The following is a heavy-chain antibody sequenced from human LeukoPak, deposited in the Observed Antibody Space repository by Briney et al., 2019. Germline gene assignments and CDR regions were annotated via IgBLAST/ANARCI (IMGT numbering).Heavy chain of an antibody. D-gene: IGHD3-22*01. CDR1: GYTFTSYG. Sequence: GASVKVSCKASGYTFTSYGISWVRQAPGQGLEWMGWISAYNGNTNYAQKLQGRVTMTTDTSTSTAYMELRSLRSDDTAVYYCARKYYYDSSGYYYAFDSWGQGTLVTVSS. CDR2: ISAYNGNT. V-gene: IGHV1-18*01. CDR3: ARKYYYDSSGYYYAFDS. J-gene: IGHJ4*02.